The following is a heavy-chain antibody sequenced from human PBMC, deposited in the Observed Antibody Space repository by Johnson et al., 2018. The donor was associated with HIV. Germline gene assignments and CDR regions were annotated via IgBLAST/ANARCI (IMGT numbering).Heavy chain of an antibody. J-gene: IGHJ3*02. V-gene: IGHV3-9*01. CDR1: GFIFDDYA. Sequence: VQLVESGGGLVQPGRSLRLSCAASGFIFDDYAMHWVRQVPGKGLEWVSGISWNSGRIGYADFVTGRFTISRDTAKNSLYLQMSSLRPEDTALYYGAKDMGCGADCYQISITMTVGGAFDIWGQGTMVTVSS. CDR2: ISWNSGRI. CDR3: AKDMGCGADCYQISITMTVGGAFDI. D-gene: IGHD2-21*02.